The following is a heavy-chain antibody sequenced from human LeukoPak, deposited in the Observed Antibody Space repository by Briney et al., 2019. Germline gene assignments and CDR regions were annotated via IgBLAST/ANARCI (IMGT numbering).Heavy chain of an antibody. J-gene: IGHJ5*02. Sequence: PGGSLRLSCPASGFTFSSYWMSWVRQAPGKGLEWVANIKQDGSEKSYVDSVKGRFTISRDNAKNSLYLQMNSLRAEDTAVFYCARAAYDYGDYRNWFDPWGQGTLVTVSS. V-gene: IGHV3-7*01. CDR1: GFTFSSYW. CDR2: IKQDGSEK. CDR3: ARAAYDYGDYRNWFDP. D-gene: IGHD4-17*01.